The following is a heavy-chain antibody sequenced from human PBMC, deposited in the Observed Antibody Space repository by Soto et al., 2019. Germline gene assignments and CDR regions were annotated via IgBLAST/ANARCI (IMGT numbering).Heavy chain of an antibody. CDR3: ARDRKIVLGGLNSYYYGMDV. CDR2: ISNSGTTI. V-gene: IGHV3-11*01. Sequence: QVQLVESGGDLIKPGGSLRLSCEASGFTFSDYCMSWIRLVPGKGLEWLSYISNSGTTIYYADSVKGRFTISRDNAKNSLYLQMSSLRAEDTALYYCARDRKIVLGGLNSYYYGMDVWGQGTTVTVSS. J-gene: IGHJ6*02. D-gene: IGHD2-8*02. CDR1: GFTFSDYC.